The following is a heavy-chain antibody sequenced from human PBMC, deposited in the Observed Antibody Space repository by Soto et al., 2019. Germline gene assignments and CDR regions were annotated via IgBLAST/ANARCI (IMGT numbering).Heavy chain of an antibody. Sequence: GGSPRLSCAASGFIFADYAMYWVRQAPGKGLEWVSGISWNSANIGYADSVKGRFTISRDNAKNSLYLQMNSLRAEDTALYYCAKAPSYTVTSTQYFQHWGQGTLVTVSS. J-gene: IGHJ1*01. CDR1: GFIFADYA. V-gene: IGHV3-9*01. D-gene: IGHD4-17*01. CDR2: ISWNSANI. CDR3: AKAPSYTVTSTQYFQH.